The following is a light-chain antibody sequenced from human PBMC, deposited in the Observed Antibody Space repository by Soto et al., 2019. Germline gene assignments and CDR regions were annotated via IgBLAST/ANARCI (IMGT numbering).Light chain of an antibody. CDR1: QSISSW. CDR3: QQYNTYA. CDR2: DAS. V-gene: IGKV1-5*01. J-gene: IGKJ1*01. Sequence: DIQMTQSPSTLSASVGDRVTTTCRASQSISSWLAWYQQKPGKAPKLLIYDASNLESGVPSRFSGSGSGTDFTLTISSLQPDDFATYYCQQYNTYAFGQGTKVDIK.